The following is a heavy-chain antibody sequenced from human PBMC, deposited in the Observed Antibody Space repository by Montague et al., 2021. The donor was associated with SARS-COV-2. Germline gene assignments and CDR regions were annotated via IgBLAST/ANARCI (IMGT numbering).Heavy chain of an antibody. Sequence: SETLSLTCTGSGASISSSYYWGWIRQPSGKGLEWIGSIYFSGTTYYNPSLKSRVTMSVDTSKNQFSLKMTSVTAADTAMYYCARGSGHYYSPFDNWGQGNLVTVSS. D-gene: IGHD2-15*01. J-gene: IGHJ4*02. V-gene: IGHV4-39*07. CDR1: GASISSSYY. CDR3: ARGSGHYYSPFDN. CDR2: IYFSGTT.